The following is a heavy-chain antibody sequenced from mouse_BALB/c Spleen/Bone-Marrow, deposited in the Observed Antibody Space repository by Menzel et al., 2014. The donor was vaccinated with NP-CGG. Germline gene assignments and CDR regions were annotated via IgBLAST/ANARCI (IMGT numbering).Heavy chain of an antibody. D-gene: IGHD2-3*01. V-gene: IGHV1-22*01. Sequence: EVQVVESGPELVKPGASVKISCKTSGYTFTEYTMHWVKQSHGKSLEWIGSINPNNGGTSYNQKFKGKATLTVDKSSSTAYMELRSLTSEDSAVYYCARGWLLRHYFDYWGHGTTLTVSS. CDR1: GYTFTEYT. CDR3: ARGWLLRHYFDY. CDR2: INPNNGGT. J-gene: IGHJ2*01.